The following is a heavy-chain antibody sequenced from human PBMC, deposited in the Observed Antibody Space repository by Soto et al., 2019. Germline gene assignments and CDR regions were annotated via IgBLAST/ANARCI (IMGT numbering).Heavy chain of an antibody. CDR3: ARDYYDSSGYYYYYYGMDV. Sequence: ASVKVSCKASGGTFSSYAISWVRQAPGQGLGWMGGIIPIFGTANYAQKFQGRVTITADESTSTAYMELSSLRSEDTAVYYCARDYYDSSGYYYYYYGMDVWGQGTTVTVSS. CDR1: GGTFSSYA. J-gene: IGHJ6*02. D-gene: IGHD3-22*01. V-gene: IGHV1-69*13. CDR2: IIPIFGTA.